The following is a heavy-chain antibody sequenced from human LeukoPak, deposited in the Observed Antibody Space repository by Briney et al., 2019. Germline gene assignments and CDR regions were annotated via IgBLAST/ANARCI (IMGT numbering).Heavy chain of an antibody. CDR2: ITSSSSNI. CDR3: AREFGY. CDR1: GFTFSTYK. V-gene: IGHV3-48*04. Sequence: GGSLRLSCAASGFTFSTYKMNWVRQAPGKGLEWVSYITSSSSNIYYADSVKGRFTISRDNAKNSLYLQMNSLRAEDTAVYYCAREFGYWGQGTLVTVSS. J-gene: IGHJ4*02.